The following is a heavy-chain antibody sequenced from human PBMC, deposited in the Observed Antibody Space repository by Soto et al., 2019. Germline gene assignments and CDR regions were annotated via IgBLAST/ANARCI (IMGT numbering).Heavy chain of an antibody. Sequence: QVQLVESGGGVIQPGRSLRLSCAASGFTFSSYVMHWVRQAPGKGLEWVAVISSDGSKKYYGDSVKGRFTISRDNSKNTLFLQLTSLRPEDTAVYYCANNRPYNSGWYFYQWGQGTLVTVSS. CDR1: GFTFSSYV. CDR2: ISSDGSKK. CDR3: ANNRPYNSGWYFYQ. D-gene: IGHD6-19*01. J-gene: IGHJ1*01. V-gene: IGHV3-30*18.